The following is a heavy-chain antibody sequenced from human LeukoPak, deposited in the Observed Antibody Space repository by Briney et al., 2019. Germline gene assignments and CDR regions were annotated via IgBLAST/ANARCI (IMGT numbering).Heavy chain of an antibody. D-gene: IGHD6-19*01. V-gene: IGHV4-4*07. Sequence: SETLSLTCTVSGGSISSYYWSWIRQPAGKGLEWIGRIYTSGSTNYNPSLKSRVTMSVDTSKNQFSLKLSSVTAADTAVYYCARDLKPYSSGWYDYFDYWGQGTLVTVSS. CDR1: GGSISSYY. CDR3: ARDLKPYSSGWYDYFDY. J-gene: IGHJ4*02. CDR2: IYTSGST.